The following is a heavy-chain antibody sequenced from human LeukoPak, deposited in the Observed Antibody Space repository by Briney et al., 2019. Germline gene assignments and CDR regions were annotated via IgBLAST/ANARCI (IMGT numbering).Heavy chain of an antibody. CDR3: ARRTYHLDNSGYYRGRLDY. CDR1: GDSITSGHYY. CDR2: IYFSGSI. V-gene: IGHV4-39*02. J-gene: IGHJ4*02. Sequence: PSETLSLTCTVSGDSITSGHYYWGWIPQPPGKGLEWTGRIYFSGSIYHNPSLRRRVTMSIDTSKTHFSLNLTSVTAADTAVYCCARRTYHLDNSGYYRGRLDYWGQGTLVTVSS. D-gene: IGHD3-22*01.